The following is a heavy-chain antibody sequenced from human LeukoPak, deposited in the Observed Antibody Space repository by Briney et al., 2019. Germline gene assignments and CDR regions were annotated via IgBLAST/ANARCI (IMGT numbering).Heavy chain of an antibody. Sequence: SETLSLTCTVSGGSISSHYWSWIRQPPGKGLEWIGYIYYSGSTNYNPSLKSRVTISVDTSKNQFSLKLSSVTAADTAVYYRARGAPTYYYDSSGYNSPYYFDYWGQGTLVTVSS. CDR2: IYYSGST. CDR3: ARGAPTYYYDSSGYNSPYYFDY. V-gene: IGHV4-59*11. D-gene: IGHD3-22*01. J-gene: IGHJ4*02. CDR1: GGSISSHY.